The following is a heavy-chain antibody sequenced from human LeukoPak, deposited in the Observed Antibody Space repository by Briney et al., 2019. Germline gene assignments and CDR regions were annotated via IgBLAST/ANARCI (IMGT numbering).Heavy chain of an antibody. CDR3: ARHAPYYYDSTGYST. Sequence: PSQTLSLTRTLSARSISSSSYYWGWLRHPPGKGLEWIGSIYYSGSTYYNPSLKSRVTISVDTSKNQFSRKLSSVTAADTAVYYCARHAPYYYDSTGYSTWGQGTLVTVSS. J-gene: IGHJ4*02. D-gene: IGHD3-22*01. CDR1: ARSISSSSYY. V-gene: IGHV4-39*01. CDR2: IYYSGST.